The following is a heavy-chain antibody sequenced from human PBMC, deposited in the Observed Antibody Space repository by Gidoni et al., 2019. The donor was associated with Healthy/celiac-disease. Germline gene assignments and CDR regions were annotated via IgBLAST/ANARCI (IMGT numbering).Heavy chain of an antibody. Sequence: EVQLVESGGGLVQPGGSLRLSCAASGFPVSSNYMSWVRQAPGKGLEWVSVIYSGGSTYYADSVKGRFTISRDNSKNTLYLQMNSLRAEDTAVYYCATLPRSGSFGTKAGDYYYGMDVWGQGTTVTVSS. CDR2: IYSGGST. V-gene: IGHV3-66*02. J-gene: IGHJ6*02. D-gene: IGHD3-10*01. CDR1: GFPVSSNY. CDR3: ATLPRSGSFGTKAGDYYYGMDV.